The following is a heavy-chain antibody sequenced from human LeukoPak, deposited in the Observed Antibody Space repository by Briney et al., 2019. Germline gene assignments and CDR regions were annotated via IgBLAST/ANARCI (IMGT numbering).Heavy chain of an antibody. Sequence: ASVTVSFTASGYTFTSYAIHWVRQAPGQRLEWMGWISAGNGNTKYSQNFQGRVTFISNTSATTAFMELSSLRSEDAAVYYCARDSGSGNNDYWGQGTLVTVSS. J-gene: IGHJ4*02. V-gene: IGHV1-3*01. D-gene: IGHD1-26*01. CDR2: ISAGNGNT. CDR3: ARDSGSGNNDY. CDR1: GYTFTSYA.